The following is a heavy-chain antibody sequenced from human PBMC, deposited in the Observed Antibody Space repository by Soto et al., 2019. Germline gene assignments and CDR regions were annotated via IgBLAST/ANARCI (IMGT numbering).Heavy chain of an antibody. CDR2: ISGSGGST. D-gene: IGHD3-3*01. CDR3: ASLRFLEWLLQFDY. CDR1: GFTFSSYA. Sequence: GGSLRLSCAASGFTFSSYAMSWVRQAPGKGLEWVSAISGSGGSTYYADSVKGRFTISRDNSKNTLYLQMNSLRAEDTAVYYCASLRFLEWLLQFDYWGQGTLVTVS. V-gene: IGHV3-23*01. J-gene: IGHJ4*02.